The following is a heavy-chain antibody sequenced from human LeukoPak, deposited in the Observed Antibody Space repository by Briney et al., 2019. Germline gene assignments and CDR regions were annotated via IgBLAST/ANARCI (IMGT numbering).Heavy chain of an antibody. CDR1: GFTFSSYA. CDR2: ISSNGAST. V-gene: IGHV3-23*01. Sequence: PGGSLRLSCAASGFTFSSYAMSWVRQAPGKGPEWVSGISSNGASTYYVDSVKGRFTISRDNSKNTLFLQMNSLRAEDTAVYYCAKRGSVGTLGHFDYWGQGTLVTVSS. D-gene: IGHD6-13*01. CDR3: AKRGSVGTLGHFDY. J-gene: IGHJ4*02.